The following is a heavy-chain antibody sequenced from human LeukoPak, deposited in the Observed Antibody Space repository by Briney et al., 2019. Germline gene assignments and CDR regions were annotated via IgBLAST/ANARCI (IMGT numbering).Heavy chain of an antibody. D-gene: IGHD2-2*03. V-gene: IGHV3-21*01. J-gene: IGHJ4*02. CDR1: GFTFSIYS. CDR3: ARVGGYCSSVSNCYGDY. Sequence: GGSLRLSCAASGFTFSIYSMNWVRQAPGKGLEWVSCISSGSTNIYYADSLRGRFTISRDNAKNSPYLQMNSLRAEDTAVYYCARVGGYCSSVSNCYGDYWGQGTLVTVSS. CDR2: ISSGSTNI.